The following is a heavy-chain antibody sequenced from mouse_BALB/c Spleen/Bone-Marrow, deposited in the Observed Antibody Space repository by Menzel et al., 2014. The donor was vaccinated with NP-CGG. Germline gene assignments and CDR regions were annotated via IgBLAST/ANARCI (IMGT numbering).Heavy chain of an antibody. D-gene: IGHD2-4*01. CDR1: GYSFTDYN. CDR2: IAPYNGGT. V-gene: IGHV1S135*01. J-gene: IGHJ3*01. CDR3: ARCDYDGGVLFAY. Sequence: VQLQQSGPELVKPGASVKVSCKAPGYSFTDYNMYWVKQSHGKSLEWIGYIAPYNGGTSYNQKFKGKTTLTVDKSSSTDFKHRNSLTSEDSAVYYCARCDYDGGVLFAYWGRGTLVTVSA.